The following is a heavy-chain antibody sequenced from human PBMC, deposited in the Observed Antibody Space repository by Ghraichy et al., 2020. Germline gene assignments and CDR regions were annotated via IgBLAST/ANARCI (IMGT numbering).Heavy chain of an antibody. D-gene: IGHD3/OR15-3a*01. Sequence: SETLSLTCAVYGGSFSGYYWSWIRQPPGKGLEWIGEINHSGSTNYNPSLKSRVTISVDTSKNQFSLKLSSVTAADTAVYYCARGVYDFWSGYYTFDYWGQGTLVTVSS. V-gene: IGHV4-34*01. CDR1: GGSFSGYY. CDR3: ARGVYDFWSGYYTFDY. CDR2: INHSGST. J-gene: IGHJ4*02.